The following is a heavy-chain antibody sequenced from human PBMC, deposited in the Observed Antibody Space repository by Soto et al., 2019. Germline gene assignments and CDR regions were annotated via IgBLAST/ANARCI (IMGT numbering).Heavy chain of an antibody. CDR1: GYTFTSYG. CDR2: ISAYNGNT. J-gene: IGHJ4*02. D-gene: IGHD3-22*01. CDR3: ARDRFYYDSSEYHFVY. Sequence: GASVKVSCKASGYTFTSYGSSWVRQAPGQGLEWMGWISAYNGNTNYAQKLQGRVTMTTDTSTSTAYMELRSLRSDDTAVYYCARDRFYYDSSEYHFVYWGQGTLVTVSS. V-gene: IGHV1-18*01.